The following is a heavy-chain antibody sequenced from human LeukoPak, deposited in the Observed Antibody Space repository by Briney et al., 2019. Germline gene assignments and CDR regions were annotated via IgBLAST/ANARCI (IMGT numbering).Heavy chain of an antibody. D-gene: IGHD3-10*01. CDR2: ISGSGGST. CDR1: GFTFSSYA. CDR3: AREKGGITMVRGVIITISDFDY. Sequence: GGSLRLSCAASGFTFSSYAMSWVRQAPGKGLEWVSAISGSGGSTYYADSVKGRFTISRDNSKNTLYLQMNGLRAEDTAVYYCAREKGGITMVRGVIITISDFDYWGQGTPVTVSS. J-gene: IGHJ4*02. V-gene: IGHV3-23*01.